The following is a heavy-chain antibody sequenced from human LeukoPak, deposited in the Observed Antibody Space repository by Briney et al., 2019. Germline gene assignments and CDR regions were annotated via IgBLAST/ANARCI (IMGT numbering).Heavy chain of an antibody. D-gene: IGHD3-10*01. CDR1: GGSISSGSYY. J-gene: IGHJ5*02. CDR2: IYTSGST. Sequence: SETLSLTCTVSGGSISSGSYYWSWIRQPAGKGLEWIGRIYTSGSTNYNPSLKSRVTISVDTSKNQFSLKLSSVTAAGTAVYYCARQSYYYGSGSYVSWFDPWGQGTLVTVSS. CDR3: ARQSYYYGSGSYVSWFDP. V-gene: IGHV4-61*02.